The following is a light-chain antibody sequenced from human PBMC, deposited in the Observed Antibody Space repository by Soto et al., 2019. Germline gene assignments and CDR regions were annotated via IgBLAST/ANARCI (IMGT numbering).Light chain of an antibody. CDR1: QDISSY. CDR3: QKLNRFPRT. CDR2: SAS. J-gene: IGKJ1*01. V-gene: IGKV1-9*01. Sequence: DIQLTQSPSFLSASVGDRVTITCRASQDISSYLAWYQQRPGKVPRFLTHSASTLQSRVPSRFSATGSGTTFTHTISSLQTEDLATYYRQKLNRFPRTLGQRTNVEV.